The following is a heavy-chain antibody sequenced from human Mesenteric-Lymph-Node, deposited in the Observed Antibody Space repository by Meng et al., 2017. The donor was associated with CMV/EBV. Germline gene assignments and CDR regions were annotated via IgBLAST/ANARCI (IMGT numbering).Heavy chain of an antibody. J-gene: IGHJ5*02. CDR2: VYYSGNA. Sequence: SCTVSGGSISGDGYYWSWIRQHPGKGLEWIGYVYYSGNAYYNPSLKSRVSISLDTSKNQFSLNLSSVTAADTAVYYCAKDPSPRLQRDGWFDPWGQGTLVTVSS. CDR1: GGSISGDGYY. D-gene: IGHD4-11*01. V-gene: IGHV4-31*02. CDR3: AKDPSPRLQRDGWFDP.